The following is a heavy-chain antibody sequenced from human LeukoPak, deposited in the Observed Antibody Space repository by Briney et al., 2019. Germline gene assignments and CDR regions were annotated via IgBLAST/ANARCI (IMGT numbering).Heavy chain of an antibody. J-gene: IGHJ5*02. CDR1: GYTFTSFY. CDR2: INPSGGST. V-gene: IGHV1-46*01. Sequence: ASVKVSCKASGYTFTSFYMHWVRQAPGQGLEWMGIINPSGGSTSYAQKFQGRVTMTRDMSTSTVYMELSSLRSEDTAVYYCARSGGRQNWFDPWGRGTLVTVSS. CDR3: ARSGGRQNWFDP. D-gene: IGHD4-23*01.